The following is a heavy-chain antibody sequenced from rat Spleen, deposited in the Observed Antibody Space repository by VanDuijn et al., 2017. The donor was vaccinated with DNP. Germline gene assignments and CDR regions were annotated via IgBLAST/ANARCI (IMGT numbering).Heavy chain of an antibody. Sequence: EVQLVESGGGLVQPGRSMKLSCAVSGFTFSTIPMAWVRQAPTKGLEWVATISTTGGTTYDLDSVKGRFTISRDNAKSTLYLQMNSLRSEDMATYYCVRWNSGHFDYWGQGVMVTVSS. CDR2: ISTTGGTT. V-gene: IGHV5-46*01. J-gene: IGHJ2*01. CDR3: VRWNSGHFDY. CDR1: GFTFSTIP. D-gene: IGHD4-3*01.